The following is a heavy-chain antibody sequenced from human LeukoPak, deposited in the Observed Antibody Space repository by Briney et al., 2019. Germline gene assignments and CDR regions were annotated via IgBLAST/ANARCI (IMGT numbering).Heavy chain of an antibody. CDR1: GFTFDDYG. Sequence: GGSLRLSCAASGFTFDDYGMSWVRQAPGKGLEWVSGINWNGGSTGYADSVKGRFTISRDNAKNSLYLQMNSLRAEDTALYYCARDQGYSYWTGIDYWGQGTLVTVSS. CDR2: INWNGGST. J-gene: IGHJ4*02. D-gene: IGHD5-18*01. V-gene: IGHV3-20*04. CDR3: ARDQGYSYWTGIDY.